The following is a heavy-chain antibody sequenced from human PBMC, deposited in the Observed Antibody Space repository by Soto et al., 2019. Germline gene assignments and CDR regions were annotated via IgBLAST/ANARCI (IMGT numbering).Heavy chain of an antibody. J-gene: IGHJ4*02. V-gene: IGHV3-30*18. CDR1: GFTFSSYG. CDR2: ISYDGSNK. CDR3: AKAVGATTSSNY. D-gene: IGHD1-26*01. Sequence: QAGGSLRLSCAASGFTFSSYGMHWVRQAPGKGLEWVAVISYDGSNKYYADSVKGRFTISRDNSKNTLYLQMNSLRAEDTAVYYCAKAVGATTSSNYWGQGTLVTVSS.